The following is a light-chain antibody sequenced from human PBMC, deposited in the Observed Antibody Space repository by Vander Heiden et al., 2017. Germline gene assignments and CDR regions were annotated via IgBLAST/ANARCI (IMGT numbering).Light chain of an antibody. CDR3: QQSYSNPYT. Sequence: DTQMTQSPSSLSASVGDRVTITCRASQRVYSYLNWYQQKPGKAPNLLIHSASSLQSGDPSRFSGSGSGTDFTLTIYNLQPEDLATYYCQQSYSNPYTFGQGTKLEIK. CDR1: QRVYSY. CDR2: SAS. J-gene: IGKJ2*01. V-gene: IGKV1-39*01.